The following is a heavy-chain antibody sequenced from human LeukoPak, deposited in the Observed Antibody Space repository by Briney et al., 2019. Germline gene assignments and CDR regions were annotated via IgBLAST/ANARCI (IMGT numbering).Heavy chain of an antibody. J-gene: IGHJ4*02. V-gene: IGHV3-23*01. CDR2: ISENGGST. CDR3: AKDGGRGIENCSWGTFDY. D-gene: IGHD3-16*01. CDR1: GFSFSNHA. Sequence: GGSLRLSCAASGFSFSNHAMSWVRQAPGKGLEWVSGISENGGSTPYADSVKGRFIISRDNSKNTLYLQMNSLRAEDMAVYYCAKDGGRGIENCSWGTFDYWGQGTLVTVSS.